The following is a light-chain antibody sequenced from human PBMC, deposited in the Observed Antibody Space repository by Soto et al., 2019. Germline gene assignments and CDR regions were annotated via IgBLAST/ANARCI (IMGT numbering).Light chain of an antibody. J-gene: IGKJ1*01. CDR2: ATS. Sequence: QMSQSPSSRSASVGGRVAITCRASQSISTYLIWYQQKPGKAPKLLIYATSSLQSGVPSRFSGSGSGTEFTLTISSLQPDDFATYHCQQYKSYSRTFGQGTKVDIK. CDR3: QQYKSYSRT. CDR1: QSISTY. V-gene: IGKV1-39*01.